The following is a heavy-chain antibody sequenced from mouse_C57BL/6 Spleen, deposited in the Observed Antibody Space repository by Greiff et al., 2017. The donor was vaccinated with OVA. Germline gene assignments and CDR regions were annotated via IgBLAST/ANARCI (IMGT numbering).Heavy chain of an antibody. Sequence: EVQRVESGGGLVKPGGSLKLSCAASGFTFSSYAMSWVRQTPEKRLEWVATISDGGSYTYYPDNVKGRFTISRDNAKNNLYLQMSHLKSEDTAMYCCARGTTVVATDFDYWGQGTTLTVSS. J-gene: IGHJ2*01. V-gene: IGHV5-4*01. CDR3: ARGTTVVATDFDY. CDR1: GFTFSSYA. CDR2: ISDGGSYT. D-gene: IGHD1-1*01.